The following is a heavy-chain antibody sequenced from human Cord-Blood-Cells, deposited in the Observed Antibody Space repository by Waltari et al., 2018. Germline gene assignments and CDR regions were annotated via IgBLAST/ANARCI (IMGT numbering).Heavy chain of an antibody. J-gene: IGHJ4*02. Sequence: QVQLQQWGAGLLKPSETLSLTCAVYGGSFSGYYWSWIRQPPGKGLEWIGEINHSGSTNYNPSLKSRVTISVDPSKNQFSLKLSSVTAADTAVYYCARGYCSSTSCYTRRGNYFDYWGQGTLVTISS. CDR2: INHSGST. V-gene: IGHV4-34*01. CDR1: GGSFSGYY. CDR3: ARGYCSSTSCYTRRGNYFDY. D-gene: IGHD2-2*02.